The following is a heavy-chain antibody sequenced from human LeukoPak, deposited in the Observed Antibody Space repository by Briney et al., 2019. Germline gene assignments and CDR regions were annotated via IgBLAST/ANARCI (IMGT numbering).Heavy chain of an antibody. J-gene: IGHJ6*02. V-gene: IGHV1-18*01. CDR1: GYTFTSYG. CDR2: ISAYNGNT. CDR3: AREEPSGSYFLYYYGMDV. D-gene: IGHD1-26*01. Sequence: GASVKVSCKASGYTFTSYGISWVRQAPGQGLEWMGWISAYNGNTKYSQKFQGRVTITRDTSASTAYMELSSLRSEDTAVYYCAREEPSGSYFLYYYGMDVWGQGTTVTVSS.